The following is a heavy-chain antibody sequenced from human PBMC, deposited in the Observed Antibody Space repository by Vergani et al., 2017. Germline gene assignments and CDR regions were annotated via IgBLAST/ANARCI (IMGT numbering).Heavy chain of an antibody. Sequence: EVQLVESGGGLVQPGRSLRLSCAASGFTFDDYAMHWVRQAPGKGLEWVSAISGSGGSTYYADSVKGRFTISRDNAKNTLYLQMNSLRAEDTAVYYCARGYQPLLFDYWGQGTLVTVSS. CDR2: ISGSGGST. J-gene: IGHJ4*02. CDR1: GFTFDDYA. D-gene: IGHD2-2*01. V-gene: IGHV3-9*01. CDR3: ARGYQPLLFDY.